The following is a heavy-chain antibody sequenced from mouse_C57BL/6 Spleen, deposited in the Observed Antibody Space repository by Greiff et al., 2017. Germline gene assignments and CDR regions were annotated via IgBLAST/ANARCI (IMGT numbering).Heavy chain of an antibody. CDR2: ISSGSSTI. Sequence: EVQRVESGGGLVKPGGSLKLSCAASGFTFSDYGMHWVRQAPEKGLEWVAYISSGSSTIYYADTVKGRFTISRDNAKNTLFLQMTSLRSEDTAMYYCARPSNYGSSFWYFDVWGTGTTVTVSS. CDR3: ARPSNYGSSFWYFDV. J-gene: IGHJ1*03. D-gene: IGHD1-1*01. CDR1: GFTFSDYG. V-gene: IGHV5-17*01.